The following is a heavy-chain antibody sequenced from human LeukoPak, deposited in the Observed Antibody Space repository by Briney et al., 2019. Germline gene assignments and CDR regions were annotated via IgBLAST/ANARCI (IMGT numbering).Heavy chain of an antibody. J-gene: IGHJ4*02. Sequence: GGPLRLSCAASEFTFSSFEMNWVRQAPGKGLEWVSYISSSGSTIYHADSVKGRFTSSRDNAKNSLYLQMNSLRAEDTAVYYCARTVGATLDYWGQGTLVTVSS. D-gene: IGHD1-26*01. CDR3: ARTVGATLDY. CDR2: ISSSGSTI. V-gene: IGHV3-48*03. CDR1: EFTFSSFE.